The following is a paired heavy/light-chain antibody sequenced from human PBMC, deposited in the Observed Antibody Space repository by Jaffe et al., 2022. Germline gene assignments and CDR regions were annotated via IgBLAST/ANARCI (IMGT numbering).Heavy chain of an antibody. Sequence: QVQLVQSGAEVKKPGASVKVSCKASGYTFTSYYMHWVRQAPGQGLEWMGIINPSGGSTSYAQKFQGRVTMTRDTSTSTVYMELSSLRSEDTAVYYCARDAPYYYDSSGYSGEYYFDYWGQGTLVTVSS. D-gene: IGHD3-22*01. CDR1: GYTFTSYY. CDR3: ARDAPYYYDSSGYSGEYYFDY. V-gene: IGHV1-46*01. J-gene: IGHJ4*02. CDR2: INPSGGST.
Light chain of an antibody. V-gene: IGKV1-12*01. J-gene: IGKJ4*01. CDR3: QQANSFPRT. CDR2: AAS. Sequence: DIQMTQSPSSVSASVGDRVTITCRASQGISSWLAWYQQKPGKAPKLLIYAASSLQSGVPSRFSGSGSGTDFTLTISSLQPEDFATYYCQQANSFPRTFGGGTKVEIK. CDR1: QGISSW.